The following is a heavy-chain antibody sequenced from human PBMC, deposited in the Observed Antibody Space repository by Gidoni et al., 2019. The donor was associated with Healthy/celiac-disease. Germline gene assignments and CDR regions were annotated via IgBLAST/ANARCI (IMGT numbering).Heavy chain of an antibody. CDR3: ARASTGVDI. Sequence: QVQLQEPGPGLVKPSQTLSPTCAVSGGSISSGGYYWSWIRQHPGTGLAWIGYIYYSGGTYYNPSLKSRVTISVDTSKNQFSLKLSSVTAADTAGYYCARASTGVDIWGQGTMVTVSS. CDR2: IYYSGGT. J-gene: IGHJ3*02. D-gene: IGHD2-2*01. CDR1: GGSISSGGYY. V-gene: IGHV4-31*11.